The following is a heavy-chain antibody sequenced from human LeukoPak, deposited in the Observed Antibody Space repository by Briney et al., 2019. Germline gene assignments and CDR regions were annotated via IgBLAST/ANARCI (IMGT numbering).Heavy chain of an antibody. J-gene: IGHJ6*03. V-gene: IGHV4-39*07. Sequence: PSETLSLTCTVSGGSISSSSYYWGWIRQPPGKGLEWIGSIYYSGSTYYNPSLKSRVTISVDTSKNQFSLKLSSVTAADTAVYYCARMHMGSGWPYYYYYMDVWGKGTTVTISS. CDR1: GGSISSSSYY. D-gene: IGHD6-19*01. CDR3: ARMHMGSGWPYYYYYMDV. CDR2: IYYSGST.